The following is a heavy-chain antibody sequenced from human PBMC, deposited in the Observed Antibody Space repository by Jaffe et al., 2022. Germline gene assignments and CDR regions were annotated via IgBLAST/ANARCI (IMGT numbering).Heavy chain of an antibody. CDR1: GFTFTTYA. D-gene: IGHD2-21*01. Sequence: EVQLLESGGGLVQPGGSLRLSCATSGFTFTTYAMTWVRQAPGKGLEWVSAIGGIGDYTYYSDSVKGRFTISRDNSKATVYLQMSTLRAEDTAVYYCATRIAYCGGHCYGPFDYWGQGTLVTVSS. J-gene: IGHJ4*02. V-gene: IGHV3-23*01. CDR2: IGGIGDYT. CDR3: ATRIAYCGGHCYGPFDY.